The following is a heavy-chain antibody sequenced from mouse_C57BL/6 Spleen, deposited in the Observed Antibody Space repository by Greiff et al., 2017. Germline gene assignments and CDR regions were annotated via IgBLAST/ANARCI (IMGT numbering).Heavy chain of an antibody. CDR2: ISSGSSTI. CDR3: ARDYYGSSYGYVDY. D-gene: IGHD1-1*01. Sequence: EVKLMESGGGLVKPGGSLKLSCAASGFTFSDYGMHWVRQAPEKGLEWVAYISSGSSTIYYADTVKGRFTISSDNAKNTRFLQMTSLRSEDTAMYYCARDYYGSSYGYVDYWGQGTTLTVSS. J-gene: IGHJ2*01. V-gene: IGHV5-17*01. CDR1: GFTFSDYG.